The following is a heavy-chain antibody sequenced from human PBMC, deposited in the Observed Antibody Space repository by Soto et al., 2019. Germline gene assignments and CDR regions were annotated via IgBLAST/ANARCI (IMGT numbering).Heavy chain of an antibody. J-gene: IGHJ5*02. CDR3: VIVLLEWIGNWFDP. D-gene: IGHD3-3*01. Sequence: PXETLSLTCTVSGGSISSYYWSWIRQPPGKGLEWIGYIYYSGSTNYNPSLKSRVTISVDTSKNQFSLKLSSVTAADTAVYYCVIVLLEWIGNWFDPRGQGTLVTVSS. CDR1: GGSISSYY. V-gene: IGHV4-59*08. CDR2: IYYSGST.